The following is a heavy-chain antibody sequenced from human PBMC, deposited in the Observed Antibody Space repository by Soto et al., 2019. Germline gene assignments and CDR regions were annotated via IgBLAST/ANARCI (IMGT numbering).Heavy chain of an antibody. Sequence: GGSLRLSCAASGFTFSSYWMSWVRQAPGKGLEWVANTKQDGSEKYYVDSVKGRFTISRDNAKNSLYLQMNSLRAEDTAVYYCAREEGWTYDFWSGYPSYYFDYWGQGTLVTVSS. CDR1: GFTFSSYW. J-gene: IGHJ4*02. V-gene: IGHV3-7*01. D-gene: IGHD3-3*01. CDR3: AREEGWTYDFWSGYPSYYFDY. CDR2: TKQDGSEK.